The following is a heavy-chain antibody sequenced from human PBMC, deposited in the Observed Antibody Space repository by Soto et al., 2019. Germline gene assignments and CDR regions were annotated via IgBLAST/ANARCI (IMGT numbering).Heavy chain of an antibody. CDR1: GGSISSYY. D-gene: IGHD3-10*01. CDR2: IYYSGST. CDR3: ARDGWGYYYGSGSSNWFDP. Sequence: PSETLSLTCTVSGGSISSYYWSWIRQPPGKGLEWIGYIYYSGSTNYNPSLKSRVTISVDTSKNQFSLKLSSVTAADTAVYYCARDGWGYYYGSGSSNWFDPWGQGTLVTVSS. V-gene: IGHV4-59*01. J-gene: IGHJ5*02.